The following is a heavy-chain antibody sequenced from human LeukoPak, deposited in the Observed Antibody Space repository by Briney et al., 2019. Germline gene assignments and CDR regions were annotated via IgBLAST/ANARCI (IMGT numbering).Heavy chain of an antibody. CDR2: IIPIFGTA. D-gene: IGHD3-22*01. V-gene: IGHV1-69*05. CDR1: GGTFSSYA. Sequence: SVKVSCKASGGTFSSYAISWVRQAPGQGLEWMGGIIPIFGTANYAQKFQGRVTITTDESTSTAYMELSSLRSEDTAVYYCARAADSSGYYAGNYLDYWGQGTLVTVSS. CDR3: ARAADSSGYYAGNYLDY. J-gene: IGHJ4*02.